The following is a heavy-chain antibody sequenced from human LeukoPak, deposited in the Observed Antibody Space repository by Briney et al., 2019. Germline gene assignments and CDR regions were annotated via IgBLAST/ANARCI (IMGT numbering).Heavy chain of an antibody. CDR2: INPNSGGT. CDR1: GYTSTSYY. Sequence: ASVKVSCKASGYTSTSYYMHWVRQAPGQGLEWMGWINPNSGGTDYAQMFQGRVTMTRDTSINTVYMELTSLTSDDTAVYYCARDMITITTPYFDHWGQGTPVTVSS. J-gene: IGHJ4*02. D-gene: IGHD5-12*01. CDR3: ARDMITITTPYFDH. V-gene: IGHV1-2*02.